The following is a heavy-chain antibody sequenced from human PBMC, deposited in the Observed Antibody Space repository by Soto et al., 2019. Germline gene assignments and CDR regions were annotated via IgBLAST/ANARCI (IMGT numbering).Heavy chain of an antibody. D-gene: IGHD3-16*02. CDR1: GFSLSTSGMC. J-gene: IGHJ4*02. Sequence: SGPTLVNPTQTLTLTCTFSGFSLSTSGMCVSWIRQPPGKALEWLALIDWDDDKYYSTSLKTRLTISKDTSKNQVVLTMTNMDPVDTATYYCARSSYDYVWGSYLLDYWGQGTLVTSPQ. V-gene: IGHV2-70*01. CDR2: IDWDDDK. CDR3: ARSSYDYVWGSYLLDY.